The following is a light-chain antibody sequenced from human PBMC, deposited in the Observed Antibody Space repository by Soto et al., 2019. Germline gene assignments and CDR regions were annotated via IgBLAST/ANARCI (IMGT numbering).Light chain of an antibody. V-gene: IGLV2-11*01. CDR1: GSDVGGYDF. CDR2: DVS. Sequence: QSVLTQPRSVSGSPGQSVTISCTGTGSDVGGYDFVSWYQQHPGKAPKLMIYDVSKRPSGVPDRFSGSKSGSTASLTISGLQADDEADYFCCSIGGTYTVVFGGGTKLTVL. CDR3: CSIGGTYTVV. J-gene: IGLJ2*01.